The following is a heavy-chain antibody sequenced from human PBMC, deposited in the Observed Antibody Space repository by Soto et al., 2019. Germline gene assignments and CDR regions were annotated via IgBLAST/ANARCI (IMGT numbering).Heavy chain of an antibody. CDR3: AREPISSGWYVFDY. J-gene: IGHJ4*02. CDR2: INPNSGGT. D-gene: IGHD6-19*01. Sequence: ASVKVSCKASGYTFTGYYMHWVRQAPGQGLEWMGWINPNSGGTNYAQKFQGRFTISRDNAKNTLYLQMNSLRAEDTAVYYCAREPISSGWYVFDYWGQGTLVTVSS. V-gene: IGHV1-2*02. CDR1: GYTFTGYY.